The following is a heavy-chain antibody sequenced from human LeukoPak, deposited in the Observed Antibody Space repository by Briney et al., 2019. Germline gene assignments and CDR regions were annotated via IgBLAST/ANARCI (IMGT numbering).Heavy chain of an antibody. D-gene: IGHD4-23*01. CDR1: GDSISSGDYY. Sequence: SETLSLTCTVSGDSISSGDYYWSWIRQPAGKGLEWIGRIYSSGNTNNNPSLKSRVRISIDTSKNQFSLRLSSVTAADTALYYCARRSTVLTANYEYWGQGTLVTVSA. CDR3: ARRSTVLTANYEY. J-gene: IGHJ4*02. CDR2: IYSSGNT. V-gene: IGHV4-61*02.